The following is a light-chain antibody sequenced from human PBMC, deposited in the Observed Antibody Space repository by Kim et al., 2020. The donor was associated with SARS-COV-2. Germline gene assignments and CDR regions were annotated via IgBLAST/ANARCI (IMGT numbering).Light chain of an antibody. J-gene: IGKJ4*01. CDR1: PSINSY. V-gene: IGKV1-39*01. CDR3: QHSYSTPRT. CDR2: AAS. Sequence: AIIVGRVTCDFRSSPSINSYLYWYQQKPGKPPQLLIYAASCLQSGVPSRLSGSGSATDVTLPISSLLPGECATYHYQHSYSTPRTFGGGTQVDIK.